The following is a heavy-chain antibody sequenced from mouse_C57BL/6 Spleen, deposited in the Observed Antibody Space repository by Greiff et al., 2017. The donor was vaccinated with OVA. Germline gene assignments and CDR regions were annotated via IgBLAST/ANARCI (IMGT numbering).Heavy chain of an antibody. CDR1: GYSITSGYY. Sequence: EVKLQESGPGLVKPSQSLSLTCSVTGYSITSGYYWNWIRQFPGNNLEWMGYISYDGSNNYNPSLKNRISITRDTSKNQFFLKLNSVTTEDTATYYCARYFDVWGTGTTVTVSS. V-gene: IGHV3-6*01. CDR3: ARYFDV. CDR2: ISYDGSN. J-gene: IGHJ1*03.